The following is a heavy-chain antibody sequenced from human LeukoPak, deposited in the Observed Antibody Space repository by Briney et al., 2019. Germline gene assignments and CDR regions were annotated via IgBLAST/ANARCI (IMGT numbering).Heavy chain of an antibody. CDR3: ARVLAAAGSLGWFDP. Sequence: SETLSLTCTVSGGSISSYYWSWIRQPAGKGLEWIGRIYTSGSTSYNPSLKSRVTMSVDTSKNQFSLKLSSVTAADTAVYYCARVLAAAGSLGWFDPWGQGTLVTVSS. J-gene: IGHJ5*02. CDR1: GGSISSYY. V-gene: IGHV4-4*07. CDR2: IYTSGST. D-gene: IGHD6-13*01.